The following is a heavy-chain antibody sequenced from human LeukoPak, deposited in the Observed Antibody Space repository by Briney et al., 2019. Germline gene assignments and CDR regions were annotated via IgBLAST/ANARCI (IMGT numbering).Heavy chain of an antibody. J-gene: IGHJ6*02. V-gene: IGHV4-34*01. CDR2: INHSGST. CDR3: ARGRRITMVRGVTMYYYGMDV. Sequence: PSQTLSLTCAVYGGSFSGYYWSWIRQPPGKGLEWIGEINHSGSTNYNPSLKSRVTISVDTSKNQFSLKLSSVTAADTAVYYCARGRRITMVRGVTMYYYGMDVWGQGTTVTVSS. CDR1: GGSFSGYY. D-gene: IGHD3-10*01.